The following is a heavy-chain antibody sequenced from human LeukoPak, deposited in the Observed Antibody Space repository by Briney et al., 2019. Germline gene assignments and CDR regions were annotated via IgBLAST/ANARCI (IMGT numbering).Heavy chain of an antibody. CDR1: GFTFSSYS. V-gene: IGHV3-21*01. D-gene: IGHD2-15*01. J-gene: IGHJ6*03. CDR3: AKSLRELGFCSGGSCYGLYYFYYMDV. Sequence: GGSLRLSCAASGFTFSSYSMNWVRQAPGKGLEWVSSISSSSSYIYYADSVKGRFTISRDNAKNTLYLQLNSLRAEDTAMYYCAKSLRELGFCSGGSCYGLYYFYYMDVWGKGTTVTVSS. CDR2: ISSSSSYI.